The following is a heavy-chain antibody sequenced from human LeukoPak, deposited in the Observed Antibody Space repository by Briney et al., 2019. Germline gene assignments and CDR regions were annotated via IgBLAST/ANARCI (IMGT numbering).Heavy chain of an antibody. CDR1: GFTFTTYW. J-gene: IGHJ4*02. V-gene: IGHV3-7*03. D-gene: IGHD3-9*01. Sequence: GGSLRLSCAASGFTFTTYWMSWVRQAPGKGLEWVANMKPDGSEIFYVDSVKGRFTISRDNSKNTLYLQMNSLRAEDTAVYYCARQYYDILTGYYYFDYWGQGTLVTVSS. CDR2: MKPDGSEI. CDR3: ARQYYDILTGYYYFDY.